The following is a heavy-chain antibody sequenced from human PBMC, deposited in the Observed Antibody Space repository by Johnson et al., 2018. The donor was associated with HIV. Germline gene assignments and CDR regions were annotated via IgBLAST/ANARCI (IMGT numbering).Heavy chain of an antibody. CDR1: GFTFSSYA. D-gene: IGHD3-3*01. V-gene: IGHV3-30-3*02. Sequence: QVQLVESGGGVVQPGRSLRLSCAASGFTFSSYAMHWVRQAPGKGLEWVAVISYDGSNKYYADSVKGLFSISRDNSNSTLFLQMNSLRAEDTAMYYCAKDRFMFLENPVDGFDVWGEGTMVTLSS. CDR3: AKDRFMFLENPVDGFDV. CDR2: ISYDGSNK. J-gene: IGHJ3*01.